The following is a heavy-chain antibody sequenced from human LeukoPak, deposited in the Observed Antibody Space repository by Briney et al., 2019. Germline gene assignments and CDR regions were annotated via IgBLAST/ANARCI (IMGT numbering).Heavy chain of an antibody. D-gene: IGHD3-22*01. CDR3: AKEEIAYYYDSSGYKVY. V-gene: IGHV3-23*01. CDR1: GFTFSSYG. CDR2: ISGSGGST. J-gene: IGHJ4*02. Sequence: GGSLRLSCAASGFTFSSYGMSWVRQAPGKGLEWVSAISGSGGSTYYADSVKGRFTISRDNSKNTLYLQMNSLRAEDTAVYYCAKEEIAYYYDSSGYKVYWGQGTLVTVSS.